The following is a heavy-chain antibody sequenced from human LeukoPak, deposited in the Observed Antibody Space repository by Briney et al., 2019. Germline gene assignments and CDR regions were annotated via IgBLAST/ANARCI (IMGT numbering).Heavy chain of an antibody. V-gene: IGHV3-21*04. CDR2: ISSSSSYI. CDR1: GFTFSSYS. Sequence: GGSLRLSCAASGFTFSSYSMNWVRQAPGKGLEWVSSISSSSSYIYYADSVKGRFTISRDNSKNTLYLQMNSLRAEDTAVYYCAKDRLEAYYYGSGSLGLPLGYYYYYGMDVWGQGTTVTVSS. D-gene: IGHD3-10*01. CDR3: AKDRLEAYYYGSGSLGLPLGYYYYYGMDV. J-gene: IGHJ6*02.